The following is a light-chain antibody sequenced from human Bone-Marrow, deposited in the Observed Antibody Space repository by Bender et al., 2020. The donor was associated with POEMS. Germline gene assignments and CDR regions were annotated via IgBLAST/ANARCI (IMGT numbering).Light chain of an antibody. CDR3: CSFAGSSPFAYV. CDR2: DLR. Sequence: QSALTQPASLSGSPGQSITISCTGTSDDVGGYDYVSWYQQHPGKAPTLLIYDLRNRPSGVSNRFSGSKSDNTASLTISGLQAEDETDYYCCSFAGSSPFAYVFGTGTRVTVL. CDR1: SDDVGGYDY. V-gene: IGLV2-14*03. J-gene: IGLJ1*01.